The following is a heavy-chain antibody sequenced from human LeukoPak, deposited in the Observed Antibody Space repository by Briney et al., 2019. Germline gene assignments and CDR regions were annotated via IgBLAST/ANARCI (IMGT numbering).Heavy chain of an antibody. D-gene: IGHD6-13*01. V-gene: IGHV4-34*01. CDR2: INHSGST. CDR1: GGSFSGYY. Sequence: SETLSHTCAVYGGSFSGYYWSWIRQPPGKGLEWIGEINHSGSTNYNPSLKSRVTISVDTSKNQFSLKLSSVTAADTAVYYCARSGSSWAQNNWFDPWGQGTLVTVSS. CDR3: ARSGSSWAQNNWFDP. J-gene: IGHJ5*02.